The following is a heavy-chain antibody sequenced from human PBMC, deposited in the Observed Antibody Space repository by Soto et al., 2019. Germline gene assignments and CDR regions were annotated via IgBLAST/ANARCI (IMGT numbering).Heavy chain of an antibody. D-gene: IGHD1-1*01. CDR2: IYYNGNT. CDR1: GGSISRSPYY. CDR3: ARHGPLTNNWNQLNY. Sequence: QLQLQESGPGLVKPSETLSLTCTVSGGSISRSPYYWAWIRQPPGKGLQWIGNIYYNGNTFYNPSLKSRVPISIDTSKSQFSLGLSSVTASDTAVYYCARHGPLTNNWNQLNYWGQGTLVTVSS. J-gene: IGHJ4*02. V-gene: IGHV4-39*01.